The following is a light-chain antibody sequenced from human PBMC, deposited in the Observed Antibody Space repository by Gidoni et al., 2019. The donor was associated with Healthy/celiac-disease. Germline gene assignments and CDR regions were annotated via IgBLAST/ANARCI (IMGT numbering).Light chain of an antibody. CDR2: GSS. CDR1: QRVSSN. Sequence: EIVMTQPPATPSVSPGERATLSCRASQRVSSNLAWYQQKPGPAPRLLIYGSSTRATGIPARFSSSASGTEFTLTISSLQSEDFAVYCCQQYNNPATFGQGTKVEIK. CDR3: QQYNNPAT. V-gene: IGKV3-15*01. J-gene: IGKJ1*01.